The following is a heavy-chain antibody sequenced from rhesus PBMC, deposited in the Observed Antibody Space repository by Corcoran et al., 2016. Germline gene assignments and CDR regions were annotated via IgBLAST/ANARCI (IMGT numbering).Heavy chain of an antibody. CDR1: GASISSNY. J-gene: IGHJ4*01. CDR2: SYGSGGST. Sequence: QVQLQESGPGLVKPSETLPLTCAVSGASISSNYWSWIRQAPGKGREWIGRSYGSGGSTDYPPSLKSRVTISIDTSKNQFSLKLSSVTAADTAVYYYAREGGYWGQGVLVTVSS. V-gene: IGHV4S2*01. D-gene: IGHD3-34*01. CDR3: AREGGY.